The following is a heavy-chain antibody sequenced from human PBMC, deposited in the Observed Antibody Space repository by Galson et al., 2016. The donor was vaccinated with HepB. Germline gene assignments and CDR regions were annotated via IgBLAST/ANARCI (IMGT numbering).Heavy chain of an antibody. D-gene: IGHD3-3*01. CDR2: IYHSGST. V-gene: IGHV4-4*01. CDR1: GVSISSSNW. CDR3: ARTIYGAGSKRAFDY. J-gene: IGHJ4*02. Sequence: LSLTCAVSGVSISSSNWWSWVRLPPGKGLEWLGEIYHSGSTNYNPSLKSRVTISVDKSKKQFSLKLTSVTAADTATYFCARTIYGAGSKRAFDYWGQGKLVAVSS.